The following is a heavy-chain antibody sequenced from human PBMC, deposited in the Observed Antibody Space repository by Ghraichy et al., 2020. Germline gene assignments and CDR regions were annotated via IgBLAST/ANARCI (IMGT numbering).Heavy chain of an antibody. V-gene: IGHV1-69*13. CDR3: ARERVLMTSGAYNWFGP. CDR2: IIPIFGTA. Sequence: SVKVSCKASGGTFSSYAISWVRQAPGQGLEWMGGIIPIFGTANYAQKFQGRVTITADESTSTAYMELSSLRSEDTAVYYCARERVLMTSGAYNWFGPWGQGTLVTVSS. J-gene: IGHJ5*02. D-gene: IGHD2-8*01. CDR1: GGTFSSYA.